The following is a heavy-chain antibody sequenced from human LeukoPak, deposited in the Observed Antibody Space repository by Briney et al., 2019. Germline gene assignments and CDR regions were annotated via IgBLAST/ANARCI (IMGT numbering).Heavy chain of an antibody. J-gene: IGHJ4*02. CDR3: AAAVAAAPGAC. D-gene: IGHD6-13*01. CDR1: GFTFNNFW. CDR2: INSDGRST. Sequence: GGSLRLSCAASGFTFNNFWMHWVRHAPGKGLVWISRINSDGRSTNYADSVKGRFNISRDDAKNTLYLQMNGLRAEDTAVYYCAAAVAAAPGACWGQGTLVTVSS. V-gene: IGHV3-74*01.